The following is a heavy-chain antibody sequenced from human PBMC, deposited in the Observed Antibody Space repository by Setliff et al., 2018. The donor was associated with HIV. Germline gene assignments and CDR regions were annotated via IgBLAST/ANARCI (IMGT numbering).Heavy chain of an antibody. CDR1: GYTFTSHG. CDR2: ISAYSANT. CDR3: ARGYCTNGVCQSFDY. Sequence: ASVKVSCKAPGYTFTSHGISWVRQAPGQGLEWMGWISAYSANTNYVQKLQGRVTMTTDTSTSTAYMELRSLRSDDTAVYYCARGYCTNGVCQSFDYWGQGTLVTVSS. D-gene: IGHD2-8*01. J-gene: IGHJ4*02. V-gene: IGHV1-18*04.